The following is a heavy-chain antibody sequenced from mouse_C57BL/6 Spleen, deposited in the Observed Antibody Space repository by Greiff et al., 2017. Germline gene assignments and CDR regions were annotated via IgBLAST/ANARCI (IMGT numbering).Heavy chain of an antibody. CDR2: IYPGDGDT. Sequence: VQLQESGPELVKPGASVKISCKASGYAFSSSWMNWVKQRPGKGLEWIGRIYPGDGDTNYNGKFKGKATLTADKSSSTAYMQLSSLTSEDSAVYFCAREGGVVEYFDYWGQGTTLTVSS. D-gene: IGHD1-1*01. V-gene: IGHV1-82*01. CDR3: AREGGVVEYFDY. CDR1: GYAFSSSW. J-gene: IGHJ2*01.